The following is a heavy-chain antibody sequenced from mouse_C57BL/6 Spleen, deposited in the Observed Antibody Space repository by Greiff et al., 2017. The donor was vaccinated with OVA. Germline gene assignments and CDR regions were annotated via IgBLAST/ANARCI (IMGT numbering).Heavy chain of an antibody. CDR2: INPNNGGT. D-gene: IGHD1-1*01. Sequence: EVQLQQSGPELVKPGASVKIPCKASGYTFTDYNMDWVKQSHGKSLEWIGDINPNNGGTIYNQKFKGKATLTVDKSSSTAYMELHSLTSEDSAFYYCTSSQGVVATRAALFAYWAQGTLLTLSA. CDR1: GYTFTDYN. V-gene: IGHV1-18*01. CDR3: TSSQGVVATRAALFAY. J-gene: IGHJ3*01.